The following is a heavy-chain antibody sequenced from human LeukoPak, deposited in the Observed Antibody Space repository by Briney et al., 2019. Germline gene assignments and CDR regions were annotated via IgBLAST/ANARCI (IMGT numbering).Heavy chain of an antibody. Sequence: SETLSLTCTVSGGSISSYYWSWIRQPPGKGLEWIGYIYTSGSTNYNPSLKSRVTISVDTSKNQFSLKLSSVTAADTAVYYCARDEGSSGYSFDYWGQGTLVTVSS. V-gene: IGHV4-59*01. CDR2: IYTSGST. CDR1: GGSISSYY. D-gene: IGHD3-22*01. CDR3: ARDEGSSGYSFDY. J-gene: IGHJ4*02.